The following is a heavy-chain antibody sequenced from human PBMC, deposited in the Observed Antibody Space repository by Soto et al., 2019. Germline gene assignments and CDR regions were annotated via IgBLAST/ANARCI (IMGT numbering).Heavy chain of an antibody. J-gene: IGHJ4*02. V-gene: IGHV3-11*01. D-gene: IGHD4-17*01. CDR1: GFTLSGYY. CDR3: AIYGGNSVYFDY. CDR2: ISSSGSTI. Sequence: GGSLRLSCVASGFTLSGYYMNWVRQAPGKGLEWVSYISSSGSTIYYADSVKGRFTISRDNAKNSMFLQMNSLRAEDTAVYYCAIYGGNSVYFDYWGQGTLVTVSS.